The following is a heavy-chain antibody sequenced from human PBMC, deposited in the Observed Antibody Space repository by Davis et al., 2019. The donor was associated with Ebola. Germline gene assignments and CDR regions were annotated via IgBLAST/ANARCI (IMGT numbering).Heavy chain of an antibody. Sequence: AASVKVSCKASGYTFTGYYMHWVRQAPGQGLEWMGRINPNSGGTNYAQKLQGRVTMTTDTSTSTAYMELRSLRSDDTAVYYCARSITMVREGWFDPWGQGTLVTVSS. CDR1: GYTFTGYY. D-gene: IGHD3-10*01. CDR3: ARSITMVREGWFDP. J-gene: IGHJ5*02. CDR2: INPNSGGT. V-gene: IGHV1-2*06.